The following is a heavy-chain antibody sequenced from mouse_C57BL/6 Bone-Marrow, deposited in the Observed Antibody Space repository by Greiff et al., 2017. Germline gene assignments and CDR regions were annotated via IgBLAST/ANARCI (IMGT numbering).Heavy chain of an antibody. CDR1: GFTFTSYW. Sequence: VQLQQPGAELVLPGASVKLSCKASGFTFTSYWMHWVKQRPGQGLEWIGEIDPSDSYTNYNQNFKGQSTLTGDNSSSTAYMQLSSLTSEDSAVYYCAREDYYGGSYAIAYWGRGTAVTVSS. V-gene: IGHV1-69*01. D-gene: IGHD1-1*01. CDR2: IDPSDSYT. J-gene: IGHJ4*01. CDR3: AREDYYGGSYAIAY.